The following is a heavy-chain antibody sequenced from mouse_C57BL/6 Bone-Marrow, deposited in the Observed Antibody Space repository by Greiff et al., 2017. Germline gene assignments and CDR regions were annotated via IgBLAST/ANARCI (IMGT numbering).Heavy chain of an antibody. CDR3: STPVSWVYGMDY. CDR1: GFTFSSYG. J-gene: IGHJ4*01. CDR2: ISSGGSYT. D-gene: IGHD1-1*01. Sequence: EVKLMESGGDLVKPGGSLKLSCAASGFTFSSYGMSWVRQTPDKRLEWVGTISSGGSYTYYPDSVKGRFTISRDNAKNTLYLHMSRLKSEDTAVYDCSTPVSWVYGMDYWGQGTSATVSS. V-gene: IGHV5-6*01.